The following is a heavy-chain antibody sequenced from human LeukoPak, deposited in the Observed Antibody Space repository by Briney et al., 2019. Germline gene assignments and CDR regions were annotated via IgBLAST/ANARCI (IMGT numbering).Heavy chain of an antibody. CDR3: ARGYSSSWYAFDY. CDR1: GFTFSSYS. D-gene: IGHD6-13*01. CDR2: ISSSSSYI. J-gene: IGHJ4*02. Sequence: GGSLRLSCAVSGFTFSSYSVNWVRQAPGKGLEWVSSISSSSSYIYYADSVKGRFTISRDNAKNSLYLQMNSLRAEDTAVYYCARGYSSSWYAFDYWGQGTLVTVSS. V-gene: IGHV3-21*01.